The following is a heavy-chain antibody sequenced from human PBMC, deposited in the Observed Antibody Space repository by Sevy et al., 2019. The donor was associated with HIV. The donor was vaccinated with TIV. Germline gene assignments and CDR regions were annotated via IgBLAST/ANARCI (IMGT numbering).Heavy chain of an antibody. Sequence: GGSLRLSCAASGFTVSSNYMSWVRQAPGKGLEWVSVIYSGGSTYYADSVKGRFTISRDNSKNTLYLQMNSLRAEDTAVYYCASWIAVDGYFDYWGQGTLVTVSS. CDR1: GFTVSSNY. CDR2: IYSGGST. CDR3: ASWIAVDGYFDY. V-gene: IGHV3-53*01. D-gene: IGHD6-19*01. J-gene: IGHJ4*02.